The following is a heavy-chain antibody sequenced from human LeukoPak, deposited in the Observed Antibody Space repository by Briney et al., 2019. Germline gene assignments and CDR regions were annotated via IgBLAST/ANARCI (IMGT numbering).Heavy chain of an antibody. CDR1: GFTFSDYY. Sequence: PGGSLRLSCAASGFTFSDYYMSWIRQAPGKGLEWVSYISSSGSTLYYADSVKGRFTNSRENANNALYLQMNSLKAEDTAVYYCARDGNYEFDYWGQGTLVTVSS. CDR3: ARDGNYEFDY. CDR2: ISSSGSTL. D-gene: IGHD3-3*01. J-gene: IGHJ4*02. V-gene: IGHV3-11*04.